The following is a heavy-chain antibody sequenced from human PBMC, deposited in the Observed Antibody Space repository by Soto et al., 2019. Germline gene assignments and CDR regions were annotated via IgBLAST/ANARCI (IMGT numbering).Heavy chain of an antibody. CDR1: GGSISSGGYS. CDR2: IYHSGST. Sequence: QLQLQESGSGLVKPSQTLSLTCAVSGGSISSGGYSWSWIRQPPGKGLEWIGYIYHSGSTYYNPSLKSGVTISVDRSKNQFSLKLSSVTAADTAVYSCAKAGGLGAVAADYWGQGTLVTVSS. J-gene: IGHJ4*02. V-gene: IGHV4-30-2*01. CDR3: AKAGGLGAVAADY. D-gene: IGHD6-19*01.